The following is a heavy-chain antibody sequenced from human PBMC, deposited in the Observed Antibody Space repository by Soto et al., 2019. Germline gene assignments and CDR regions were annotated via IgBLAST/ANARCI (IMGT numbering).Heavy chain of an antibody. CDR2: IWFDGSNT. CDR1: GFTFRSFG. J-gene: IGHJ4*02. V-gene: IGHV3-33*01. D-gene: IGHD2-15*01. CDR3: ARDRGHGGNPAPFGY. Sequence: QVQLADSGGGVAQPGRSLRLSCAASGFTFRSFGMHWVRQAPGKGVEWVALIWFDGSNTHYADSVKGRFTISRDNSNNTLYLQMHSLRHEDTAVYYCARDRGHGGNPAPFGYWGQGTLVSVSS.